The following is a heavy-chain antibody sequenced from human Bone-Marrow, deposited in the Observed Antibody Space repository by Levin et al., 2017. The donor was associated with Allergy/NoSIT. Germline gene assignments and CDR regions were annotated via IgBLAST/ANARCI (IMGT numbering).Heavy chain of an antibody. J-gene: IGHJ4*02. V-gene: IGHV3-23*01. CDR3: AKKLGTVGATYYDEFDY. D-gene: IGHD1-26*01. CDR1: GFTFSNYA. Sequence: GESLKISCAASGFTFSNYAMNWVRQAPGKGLEWVSAISSSGGGTYYADSVKGRFTISRDNSKNTLILQMNSLRAEDTAVYYCAKKLGTVGATYYDEFDYWGQGTLVTVSS. CDR2: ISSSGGGT.